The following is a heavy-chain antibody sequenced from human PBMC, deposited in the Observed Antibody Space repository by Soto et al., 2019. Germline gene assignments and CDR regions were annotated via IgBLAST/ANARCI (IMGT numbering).Heavy chain of an antibody. J-gene: IGHJ4*02. CDR2: MNPNTGNS. V-gene: IGHV1-8*01. CDR1: GYAFTSYD. D-gene: IGHD1-1*01. CDR3: ARRAETNGWNGFGADKYYFDF. Sequence: ASVKVSCKASGYAFTSYDIYWVRQATGQGLEWMGWMNPNTGNSGYAQKFQGRVTVTSDTSINTVHMELSSLRSEDTAVYYCARRAETNGWNGFGADKYYFDFWGQGTLVTVSS.